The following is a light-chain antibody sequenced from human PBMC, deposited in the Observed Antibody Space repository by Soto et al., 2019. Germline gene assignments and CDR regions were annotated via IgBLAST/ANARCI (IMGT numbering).Light chain of an antibody. CDR1: QSVGSY. CDR3: QHYSSQT. CDR2: GAF. J-gene: IGKJ1*01. V-gene: IGKV3-15*01. Sequence: EIVMTQSPATLSVSPGERASLSCRASQSVGSYLAWYQHKPGQAPRLLIYGAFTRATGIPARFDGSGSVTEFTLTISRLEPEDSAVYFCQHYSSQTFGQGTKVDIK.